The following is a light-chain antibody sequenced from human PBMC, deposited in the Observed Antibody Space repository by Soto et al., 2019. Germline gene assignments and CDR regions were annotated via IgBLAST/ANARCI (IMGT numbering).Light chain of an antibody. V-gene: IGKV1-27*01. CDR3: QKYDRAPWT. Sequence: DIQVTQSPSSLSASVGDRVTITCRASQGISNYVAWYQQIPGKVPKLLIYEASTLQSGVPSRFSGSGSGTDFTLTISSLQPEDVASYYCQKYDRAPWTFGQGTKVEIK. CDR2: EAS. J-gene: IGKJ1*01. CDR1: QGISNY.